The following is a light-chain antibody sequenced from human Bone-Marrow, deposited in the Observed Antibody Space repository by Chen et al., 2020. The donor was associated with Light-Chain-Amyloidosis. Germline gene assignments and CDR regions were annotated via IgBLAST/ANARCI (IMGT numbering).Light chain of an antibody. CDR1: QTISSNY. J-gene: IGKJ4*01. CDR2: GSS. CDR3: QQYGTSPLA. Sequence: EIVLTQSPGTLSLSPGEGANLSCRASQTISSNYLTWYQQEFGQAPRLLIYGSSSGATGIPDRCTGSGSGTDFTLAVNGLEPEDFAMYYFQQYGTSPLAFGGGTKVEIK. V-gene: IGKV3-20*01.